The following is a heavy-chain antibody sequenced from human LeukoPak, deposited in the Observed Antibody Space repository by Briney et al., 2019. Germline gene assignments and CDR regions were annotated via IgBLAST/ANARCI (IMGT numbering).Heavy chain of an antibody. Sequence: PSETLSLTCTVSGGSISSYYWSWIRQPPGKGLEWIGYIYYSGSTNYNPSLKSRVTISVDTSKNQFSLKLSSVTAADTAVYYCARYPLERHPHYYMDVWGKGTTVTVSS. CDR3: ARYPLERHPHYYMDV. V-gene: IGHV4-59*01. D-gene: IGHD1-1*01. CDR1: GGSISSYY. CDR2: IYYSGST. J-gene: IGHJ6*03.